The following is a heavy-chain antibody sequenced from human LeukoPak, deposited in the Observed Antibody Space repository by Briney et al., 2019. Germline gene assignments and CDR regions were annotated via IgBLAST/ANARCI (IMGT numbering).Heavy chain of an antibody. J-gene: IGHJ5*02. CDR2: IKQDGSDK. D-gene: IGHD5-24*01. V-gene: IGHV3-7*01. CDR1: GFTFSSYW. CDR3: ARNRDGYNKWFDP. Sequence: PGGSLRLSCAASGFTFSSYWMSWVRQAPGKGLEWVANIKQDGSDKYYVESVKGRFTISRDNAQNSLYLQMNSLRAEDTAVYYCARNRDGYNKWFDPWGQGTLVTVSS.